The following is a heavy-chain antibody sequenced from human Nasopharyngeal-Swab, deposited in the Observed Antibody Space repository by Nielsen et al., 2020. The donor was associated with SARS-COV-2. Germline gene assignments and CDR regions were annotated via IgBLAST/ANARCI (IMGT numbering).Heavy chain of an antibody. CDR2: IGHDGRAT. CDR1: GFTFTSYS. J-gene: IGHJ4*02. D-gene: IGHD6-13*01. V-gene: IGHV3-21*06. Sequence: GGSLRLSCEASGFTFTSYSINWFRQAPGKGLEWVSLIGHDGRATFYPDSLKGRFTASRDNAQNLVYLQINSLRAEDTAVYYCARDGSGWSRDYWGQGTLVIVSS. CDR3: ARDGSGWSRDY.